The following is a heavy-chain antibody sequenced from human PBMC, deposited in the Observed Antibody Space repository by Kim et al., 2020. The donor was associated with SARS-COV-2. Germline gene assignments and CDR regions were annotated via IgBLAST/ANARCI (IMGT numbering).Heavy chain of an antibody. D-gene: IGHD2-15*01. Sequence: GESLKISCKGSGYTFTNYWIGWVRQRPGKGLEWMGIFHPGDSDTRYSPSFQGHVTISADKSITTAYAQWRSLKASDTAMYYCGRLPRFYCSGGSCYGAYFDSWGQGTLVTVSS. J-gene: IGHJ4*02. CDR2: FHPGDSDT. CDR1: GYTFTNYW. V-gene: IGHV5-51*01. CDR3: GRLPRFYCSGGSCYGAYFDS.